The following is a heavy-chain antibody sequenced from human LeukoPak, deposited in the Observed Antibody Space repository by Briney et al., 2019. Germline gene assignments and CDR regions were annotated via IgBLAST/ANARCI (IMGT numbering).Heavy chain of an antibody. D-gene: IGHD3-3*01. CDR3: ARGLDYYTPLDH. J-gene: IGHJ4*02. CDR2: INRGGSGT. Sequence: GGSLRLSCAASGFSFNNYWMRWVRQAPGKGLMWVSRINRGGSGTTSADSVKGRFTISRDNAKNTMYLPMNSRRAEDTAVYYCARGLDYYTPLDHWGQGTLVTVSS. V-gene: IGHV3-74*01. CDR1: GFSFNNYW.